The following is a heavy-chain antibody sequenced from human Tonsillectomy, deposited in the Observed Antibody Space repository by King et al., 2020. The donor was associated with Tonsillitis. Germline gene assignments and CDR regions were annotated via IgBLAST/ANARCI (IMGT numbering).Heavy chain of an antibody. V-gene: IGHV3-73*02. J-gene: IGHJ6*02. D-gene: IGHD4-17*01. Sequence: VQLVESGGGLVQPGGSLTLSCAASGFTFSGAAMHWVRQASGKGLEWVGLIRSKANSYATVYAASVNGRFTVSREDSKKTAYLQVNSLKTEETAVYYCTRGGDYDSGYYYGMDVWGQGTTVTVSS. CDR2: IRSKANSYAT. CDR1: GFTFSGAA. CDR3: TRGGDYDSGYYYGMDV.